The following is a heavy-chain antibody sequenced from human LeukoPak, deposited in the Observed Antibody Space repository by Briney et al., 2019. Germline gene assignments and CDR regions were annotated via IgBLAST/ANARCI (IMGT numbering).Heavy chain of an antibody. D-gene: IGHD4-17*01. Sequence: GGSLRLSCAASGFTVSSNYMSWVRQAPGKGLEWVSVIYSGGSTYYADSVKGRFTISRDNSKNTLYLQMNSLRAEDTAVYYCARGFDGDYSFDYWGQGTLVTVSS. J-gene: IGHJ4*02. CDR3: ARGFDGDYSFDY. CDR1: GFTVSSNY. V-gene: IGHV3-53*01. CDR2: IYSGGST.